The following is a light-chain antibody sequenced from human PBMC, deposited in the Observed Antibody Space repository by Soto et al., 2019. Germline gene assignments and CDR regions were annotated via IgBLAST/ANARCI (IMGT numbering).Light chain of an antibody. CDR3: SSYTSSSTLA. Sequence: QSALTQPASVSGSPVQSITISCTGTSSDVGGYNYVSWYQHHPGKAPKLMIYDVSNRPSGVSNRFSGSKSGNTASLTISGLQAEDEADYYCSSYTSSSTLAFGGGTKVTVL. CDR2: DVS. CDR1: SSDVGGYNY. J-gene: IGLJ2*01. V-gene: IGLV2-14*03.